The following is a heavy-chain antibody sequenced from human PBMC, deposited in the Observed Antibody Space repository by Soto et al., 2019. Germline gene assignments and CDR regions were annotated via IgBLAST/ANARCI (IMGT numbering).Heavy chain of an antibody. J-gene: IGHJ4*02. CDR1: GGSISSGDYY. CDR2: IYYSGST. CDR3: ARVADCSGGRCYFSVDY. D-gene: IGHD2-15*01. V-gene: IGHV4-30-4*01. Sequence: QVQLQESGPGLVKPSQTLSLTCTVSGGSISSGDYYWSWIRQPPGKGLEWIGYIYYSGSTYYNPSLESRVTTSVDTSKNQFSLKLSSVTAADTAVYYCARVADCSGGRCYFSVDYWGQGTLVTVSS.